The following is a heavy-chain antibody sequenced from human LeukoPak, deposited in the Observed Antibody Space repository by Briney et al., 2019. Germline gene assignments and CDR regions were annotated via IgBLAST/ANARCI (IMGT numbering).Heavy chain of an antibody. D-gene: IGHD3-9*01. V-gene: IGHV3-30-3*01. Sequence: PGRSLRLSCAASGFTFSSYAMHWVRQAPGKGLEWVAVISYDGSNKYYADSVKGRFTISRDNSKNTLYLQMNSLRAEDTAVYYCARQRGDILTGYQDRQWLAFDYWGQGTLVTVSS. CDR3: ARQRGDILTGYQDRQWLAFDY. J-gene: IGHJ4*02. CDR2: ISYDGSNK. CDR1: GFTFSSYA.